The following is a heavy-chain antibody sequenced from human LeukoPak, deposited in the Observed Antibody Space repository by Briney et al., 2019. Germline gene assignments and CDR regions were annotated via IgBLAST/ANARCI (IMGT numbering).Heavy chain of an antibody. J-gene: IGHJ4*02. CDR2: ISGSGAST. CDR1: GFTFSSYA. V-gene: IGHV3-23*01. D-gene: IGHD3-9*01. Sequence: GGSLRLSCVASGFTFSSYALNWVRQTPGKGLEWVSTISGSGASTYYADAVRGRFTISRDDGKNTLYLHMNSLRDDDTAVYYCATDQRYAFDYWGQGILVTVSS. CDR3: ATDQRYAFDY.